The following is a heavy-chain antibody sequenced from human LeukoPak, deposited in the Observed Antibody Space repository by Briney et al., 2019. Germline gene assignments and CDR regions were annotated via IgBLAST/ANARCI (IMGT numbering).Heavy chain of an antibody. V-gene: IGHV3-23*01. CDR2: VTGSGGDT. D-gene: IGHD6-13*01. J-gene: IGHJ4*02. CDR3: AKGPHTGYSTSYYDH. CDR1: GFAFSTYA. Sequence: TGGSLRLFCAASGFAFSTYAMGWVRQAPGKGLEWVSGVTGSGGDTYYADSVKGRFTISRDNSENTLYLQLNSLRAEDTAAYFCAKGPHTGYSTSYYDHWGQGTLVTVSS.